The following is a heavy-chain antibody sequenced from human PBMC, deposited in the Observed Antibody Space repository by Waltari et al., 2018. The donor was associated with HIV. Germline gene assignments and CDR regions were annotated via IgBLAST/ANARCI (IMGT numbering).Heavy chain of an antibody. D-gene: IGHD3-10*01. V-gene: IGHV1-18*01. CDR2: ISTNNGNT. J-gene: IGHJ4*02. Sequence: QVQLVQSGAEVKTPGASVTVSCKASGYTFTSYAINWVRKAPGQGPEWMGWISTNNGNTNYEQKFQGRVTMTTDASTSTVYMELRSLRSDDTAIYYCARDLYMGRGVISDYWGQGTLVTVSS. CDR3: ARDLYMGRGVISDY. CDR1: GYTFTSYA.